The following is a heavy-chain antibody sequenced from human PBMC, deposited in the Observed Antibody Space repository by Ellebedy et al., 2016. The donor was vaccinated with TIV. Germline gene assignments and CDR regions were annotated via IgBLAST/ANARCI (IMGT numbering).Heavy chain of an antibody. CDR3: ARDTVAVPNGDTFDF. Sequence: GESLKISCAASGFAFNRFWMGWIRQSPGKGLEWVALIKYGEIENYYPNSVKGRFTISRDNARNSLYQQMKSLRVDDTAMYYCARDTVAVPNGDTFDFWGQGTMVAVST. J-gene: IGHJ3*01. V-gene: IGHV3-7*04. CDR1: GFAFNRFW. D-gene: IGHD2-2*01. CDR2: IKYGEIEN.